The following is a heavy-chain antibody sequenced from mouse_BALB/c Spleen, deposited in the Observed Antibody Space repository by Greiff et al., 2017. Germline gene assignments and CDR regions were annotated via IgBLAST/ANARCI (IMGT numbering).Heavy chain of an antibody. D-gene: IGHD2-2*01. Sequence: EVKLEESGTVLARPGASVKMSCKASGYSFTSYWMHWVKQRPGQGLEWIGAIYPGNSDTSYNQKFKGKAKLTAVTSASTAYMELSSLTNEDSAVYYCTRGSYGYDGFAYWGQGTLVTVSA. CDR1: GYSFTSYW. CDR3: TRGSYGYDGFAY. V-gene: IGHV1-5*01. J-gene: IGHJ3*01. CDR2: IYPGNSDT.